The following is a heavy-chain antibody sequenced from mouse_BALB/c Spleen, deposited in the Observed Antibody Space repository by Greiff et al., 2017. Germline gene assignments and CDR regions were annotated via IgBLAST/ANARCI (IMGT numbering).Heavy chain of an antibody. CDR2: INSNGGST. CDR1: GFTFSSYY. Sequence: EVKLVESGGGLVKLGGSLKLSCAASGFTFSSYYMSWVRQTPEKRLELVAAINSNGGSTYYPDTVKGRFTISRDNAKNTLYLQMSSLKSEDTALYYCARHGMDYYGSSYWFAYWGQGTLVTVSA. V-gene: IGHV5-6-2*01. D-gene: IGHD1-1*01. CDR3: ARHGMDYYGSSYWFAY. J-gene: IGHJ3*01.